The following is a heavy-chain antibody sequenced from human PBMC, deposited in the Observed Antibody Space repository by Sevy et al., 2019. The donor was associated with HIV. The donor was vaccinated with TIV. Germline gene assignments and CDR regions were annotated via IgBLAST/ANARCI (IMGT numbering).Heavy chain of an antibody. Sequence: GGSLRLSCAASEFTFSSYWMSWVRQAPGKGLEWVANIKQDGSEKYYVDSVKGRFTISRDNAKNSLFLQMNSLRVEDTAVYYCARRLAFEYWGQGTLVTVSS. CDR3: ARRLAFEY. CDR1: EFTFSSYW. D-gene: IGHD6-19*01. V-gene: IGHV3-7*01. J-gene: IGHJ4*02. CDR2: IKQDGSEK.